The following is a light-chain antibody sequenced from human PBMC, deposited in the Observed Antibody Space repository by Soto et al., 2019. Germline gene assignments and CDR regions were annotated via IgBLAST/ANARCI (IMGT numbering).Light chain of an antibody. Sequence: IKMNKSPSSLSASVVDRVAITCLASQSISSWLAWYQQKPGKAPKLRIYKASTLKSGVPSRFSGSGSGTEFTLTISSLQPDDFATYYCQLYNSYSEAFGHVSNVDI. V-gene: IGKV1-5*03. CDR2: KAS. CDR3: QLYNSYSEA. J-gene: IGKJ3*01. CDR1: QSISSW.